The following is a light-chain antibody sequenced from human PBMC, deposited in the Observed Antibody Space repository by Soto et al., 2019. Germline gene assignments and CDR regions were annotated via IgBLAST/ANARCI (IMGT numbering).Light chain of an antibody. CDR2: DVS. CDR1: SSDVGGYNY. Sequence: QSALTQPRSVSGSPGQSVTISCTGTSSDVGGYNYVSWYQQHPGKAPKLMIYDVSKRPSGVPDRFSGSKSGNTASLTISGLPAEDEADYYCCSYAGSDVFGTGTKVTVL. CDR3: CSYAGSDV. V-gene: IGLV2-11*01. J-gene: IGLJ1*01.